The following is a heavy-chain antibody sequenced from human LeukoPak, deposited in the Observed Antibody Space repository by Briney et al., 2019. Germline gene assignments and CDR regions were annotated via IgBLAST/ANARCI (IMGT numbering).Heavy chain of an antibody. V-gene: IGHV3-74*01. D-gene: IGHD3-22*01. J-gene: IGHJ4*02. CDR3: ARALHDSSGYYFDY. Sequence: GGSLRLSCAGSGFTLSSYWMHWVRQAPGKGLVWVSRFYSDGSRTNYADSVKGRFTISGDNAKNTQYLQMNSLRVEDTAVYYCARALHDSSGYYFDYWGQGTLVTVSS. CDR1: GFTLSSYW. CDR2: FYSDGSRT.